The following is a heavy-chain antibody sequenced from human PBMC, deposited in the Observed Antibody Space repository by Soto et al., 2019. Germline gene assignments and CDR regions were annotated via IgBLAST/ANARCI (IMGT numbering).Heavy chain of an antibody. CDR2: IYPVDSDT. CDR1: GYRFSSYW. D-gene: IGHD3-22*01. CDR3: AKLLFYFDSSGQGFDI. J-gene: IGHJ3*02. V-gene: IGHV5-51*01. Sequence: GESLKISCKGSGYRFSSYWIGWVRQMPGKGLEWMGIIYPVDSDTRYSPSFQGQVTISADKCISTAYLQWSSGKASDTAMYYCAKLLFYFDSSGQGFDIWGPGKKVTVSS.